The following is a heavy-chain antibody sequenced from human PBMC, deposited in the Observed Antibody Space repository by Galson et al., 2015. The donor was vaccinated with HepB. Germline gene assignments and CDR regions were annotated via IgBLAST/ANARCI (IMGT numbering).Heavy chain of an antibody. CDR1: GGTFSSYA. V-gene: IGHV1-69*06. D-gene: IGHD1-14*01. Sequence: SVKVSCKASGGTFSSYAISWVRQAPGQGLEWMGGIIPIFGTANYAQKFQGRVTITADKSTSTAYMELSSLRSEDTAVYYCARRKESYYGMDVWGQGTTVTVSS. CDR3: ARRKESYYGMDV. CDR2: IIPIFGTA. J-gene: IGHJ6*02.